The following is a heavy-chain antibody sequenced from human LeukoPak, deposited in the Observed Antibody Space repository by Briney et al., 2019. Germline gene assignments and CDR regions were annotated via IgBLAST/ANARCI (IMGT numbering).Heavy chain of an antibody. D-gene: IGHD6-13*01. J-gene: IGHJ6*02. CDR3: ARTAPPGYSSSWSGLFAHYGMDV. Sequence: GGSLRLSCAASGFTFDDYAMHWVRQAPGKGLEWVSGISWNSGSIGYADSVKGRFTISRDNAKNSLYLQMNSLRAEDTALYYCARTAPPGYSSSWSGLFAHYGMDVWGQGTTVTVSS. V-gene: IGHV3-9*01. CDR1: GFTFDDYA. CDR2: ISWNSGSI.